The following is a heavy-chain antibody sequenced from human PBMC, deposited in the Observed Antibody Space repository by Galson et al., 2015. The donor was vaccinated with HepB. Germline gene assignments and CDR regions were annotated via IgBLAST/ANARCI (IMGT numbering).Heavy chain of an antibody. CDR2: IRRTVYGGTT. J-gene: IGHJ4*02. Sequence: SLRLSCAASGFTFGDYAMSWVRQAPGKGLEWVGFIRRTVYGGTTEYAASVKGRFTISRDDSKSVVYLRMKSLKTEDTAVYYCTRHFPDRIAAAAFFDSWGQGILVTVSS. CDR1: GFTFGDYA. CDR3: TRHFPDRIAAAAFFDS. V-gene: IGHV3-49*04. D-gene: IGHD6-13*01.